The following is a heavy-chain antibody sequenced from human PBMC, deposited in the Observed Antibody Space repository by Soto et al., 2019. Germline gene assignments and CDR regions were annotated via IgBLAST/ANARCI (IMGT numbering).Heavy chain of an antibody. J-gene: IGHJ6*02. CDR3: ARALLRPGRAYGMDV. CDR2: ISYDGSNK. Sequence: QVQLVESGGGVVQPGRSLRLSCAASGFTFSSYGMHWVRQAPGKGLEWVAVISYDGSNKYYADSVKGRFTISRDNSKNTLYLQMTSLRAEDTAVYYCARALLRPGRAYGMDVWGQGTTVTVSS. V-gene: IGHV3-30*03. CDR1: GFTFSSYG.